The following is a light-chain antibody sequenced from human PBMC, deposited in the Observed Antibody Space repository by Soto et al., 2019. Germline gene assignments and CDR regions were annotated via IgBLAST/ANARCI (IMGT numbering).Light chain of an antibody. Sequence: QSALTQPASVSGSPGQSITISCTGTSSDVGDYNYVSWYQQHPGKAPKLMIYDVSNRPSGVSNRFSGSKSGNTASLTISGLQAEDEADYYCSSYTSSSTFYVFGTGTQLTVL. J-gene: IGLJ1*01. CDR2: DVS. CDR3: SSYTSSSTFYV. CDR1: SSDVGDYNY. V-gene: IGLV2-14*01.